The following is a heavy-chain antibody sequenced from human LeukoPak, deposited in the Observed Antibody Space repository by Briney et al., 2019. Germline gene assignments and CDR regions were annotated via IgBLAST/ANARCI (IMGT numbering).Heavy chain of an antibody. J-gene: IGHJ4*02. CDR2: TYYRSKWYN. CDR3: ARDKMVREVIRPYFDY. CDR1: GDSVSSNSAA. V-gene: IGHV6-1*01. D-gene: IGHD3-10*01. Sequence: SQTLSLTCAISGDSVSSNSAAWNWIRQSPSRGLEWLGRTYYRSKWYNDYAVSVKSRITINPDTSKNQFSLQLNSVTPEDTAVYYCARDKMVREVIRPYFDYWGQGTLVTVSS.